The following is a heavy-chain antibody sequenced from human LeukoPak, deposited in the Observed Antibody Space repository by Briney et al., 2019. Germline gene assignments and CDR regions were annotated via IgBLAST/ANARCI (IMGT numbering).Heavy chain of an antibody. Sequence: GGSLRLSCAASGFTFDDYAMHWVRQAPGKGLEWVSGISWNSGTIDYADSVKGRFTISRDNAKNSLYLQMNSVRTEDMALYYCAKAPYNSGFDFWGQGTLVTVSS. J-gene: IGHJ4*02. CDR3: AKAPYNSGFDF. CDR2: ISWNSGTI. V-gene: IGHV3-9*03. CDR1: GFTFDDYA. D-gene: IGHD6-19*01.